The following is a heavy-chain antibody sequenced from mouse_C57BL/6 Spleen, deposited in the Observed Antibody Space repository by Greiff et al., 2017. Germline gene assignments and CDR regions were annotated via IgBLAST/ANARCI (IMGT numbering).Heavy chain of an antibody. Sequence: QVQLLQSGAELVRPGTSVKMSCKASGYTFTNYWIGWAKQRPGHGLEWIGDIYPGGGYTNYNEKFKGKATLTADKSSSAAYMQFSSLTSEDSAIYYCARGGSYYAMDDWGQGTSVTVSS. V-gene: IGHV1-63*01. J-gene: IGHJ4*01. CDR1: GYTFTNYW. CDR3: ARGGSYYAMDD. CDR2: IYPGGGYT.